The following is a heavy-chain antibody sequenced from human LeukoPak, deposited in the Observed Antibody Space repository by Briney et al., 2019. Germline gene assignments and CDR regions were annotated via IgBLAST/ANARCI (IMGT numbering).Heavy chain of an antibody. CDR1: GGSISSYY. J-gene: IGHJ5*02. V-gene: IGHV4-59*01. CDR3: AREGYSSGLNWFDP. Sequence: SETLSLTCTVSGGSISSYYWSWIRQPPGKGLEWIGYIHYSGSTNYNPSLKSRVTISVDTSKNQFSLKLSSVTAADTAVYYCAREGYSSGLNWFDPWGQGTLVTVSS. D-gene: IGHD6-19*01. CDR2: IHYSGST.